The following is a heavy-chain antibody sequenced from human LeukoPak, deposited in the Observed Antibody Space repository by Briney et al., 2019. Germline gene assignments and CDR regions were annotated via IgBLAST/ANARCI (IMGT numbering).Heavy chain of an antibody. CDR1: GGSISSSSYY. J-gene: IGHJ5*02. Sequence: SETLSLTCTVSGGSISSSSYYWGWIRQPPGKGLEWIGSVYYSGSTYYDPSLKSRVTISVDTSKNQFSLKLSSVTAADTAVYYCARDSSSTLNWFDPWGQGTLVPVSS. V-gene: IGHV4-39*07. D-gene: IGHD6-6*01. CDR3: ARDSSSTLNWFDP. CDR2: VYYSGST.